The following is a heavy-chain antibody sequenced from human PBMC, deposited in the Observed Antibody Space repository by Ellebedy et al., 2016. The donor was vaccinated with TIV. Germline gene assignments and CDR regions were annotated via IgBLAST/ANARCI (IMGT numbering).Heavy chain of an antibody. J-gene: IGHJ6*02. CDR1: GGSVSSAGFQ. V-gene: IGHV4-61*08. Sequence: SETLSLXXSVSGGSVSSAGFQWSWIRQPPGKGLEWIGLKYTSGTSTYDPSLNSRATISVATSKNQFSLRLTSLTAADTAVYYCARDHYGSLDVWGQGITVTVSS. D-gene: IGHD3-10*01. CDR2: KYTSGTS. CDR3: ARDHYGSLDV.